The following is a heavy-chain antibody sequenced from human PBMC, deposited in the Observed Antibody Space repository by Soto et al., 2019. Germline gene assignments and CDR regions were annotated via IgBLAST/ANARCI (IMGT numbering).Heavy chain of an antibody. V-gene: IGHV1-18*04. J-gene: IGHJ5*02. CDR3: TRVGGGYDFWSGYWNWFDP. Sequence: QVQLVQSGAEVKKPGASVKVSCKASGYTFTSYGISWVRQAPGQGLEWMGWISAYNGNTNYAQKLQGRVTMTTDTSTSTAYMELRSLRSDDTAVYYCTRVGGGYDFWSGYWNWFDPWGQGTLVTVSS. D-gene: IGHD3-3*01. CDR2: ISAYNGNT. CDR1: GYTFTSYG.